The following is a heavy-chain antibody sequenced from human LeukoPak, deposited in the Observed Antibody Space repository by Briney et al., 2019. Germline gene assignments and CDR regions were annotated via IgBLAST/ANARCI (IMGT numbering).Heavy chain of an antibody. CDR2: IYSGGST. Sequence: GGSLRLSCAASGFTVSSNYMSWVRQAPGKGLEWVSVIYSGGSTYYADSVKGRFTISRDNSKNTLYLQMNSLRAEDTAVYYCARGGYSSGWYDYYYYGMDVWSQGTTVTVSS. V-gene: IGHV3-66*01. CDR3: ARGGYSSGWYDYYYYGMDV. CDR1: GFTVSSNY. J-gene: IGHJ6*02. D-gene: IGHD6-19*01.